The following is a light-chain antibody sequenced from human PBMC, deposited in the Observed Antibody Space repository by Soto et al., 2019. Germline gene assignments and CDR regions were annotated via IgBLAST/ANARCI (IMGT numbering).Light chain of an antibody. J-gene: IGKJ1*01. Sequence: EIVLTQSPGTLSLSPGERATLSCRASQSVGSIYLAWYQQKPGQAPRLLIHGASNRASGIPDRFSGSGSGTDFTLTISRLEPEDFAVYYCQQYGSSPRTFGQGTKVDI. V-gene: IGKV3-20*01. CDR2: GAS. CDR1: QSVGSIY. CDR3: QQYGSSPRT.